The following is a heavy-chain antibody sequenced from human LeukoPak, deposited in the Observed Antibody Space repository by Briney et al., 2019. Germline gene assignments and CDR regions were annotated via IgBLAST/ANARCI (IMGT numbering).Heavy chain of an antibody. J-gene: IGHJ3*02. CDR3: ARDRGRIVGATRDAFDI. CDR2: INPNSGGT. CDR1: GYTFTGYY. Sequence: ASVKVSCKASGYTFTGYYMHWVRQAPGQGLEWMGWINPNSGGTNYAQKFQGRVTMTRDTSISTAYMELSRLRSDDTAVYYCARDRGRIVGATRDAFDIWGQGTMVTVSS. V-gene: IGHV1-2*02. D-gene: IGHD1-26*01.